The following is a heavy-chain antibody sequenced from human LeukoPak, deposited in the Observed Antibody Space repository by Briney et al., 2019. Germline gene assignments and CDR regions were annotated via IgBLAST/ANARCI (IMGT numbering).Heavy chain of an antibody. CDR1: GFTFSDYY. CDR2: ISNTGGYT. CDR3: ARAGYCDSSSCETHGFDP. V-gene: IGHV3-11*06. Sequence: GGSLRLSCAASGFTFSDYYMIWIRQAPGERLEYISYISNTGGYTNHADSVKGRFTISRDNAKNSLYLQMNSLRAEDTAVYYCARAGYCDSSSCETHGFDPWGQGTLVTVSS. D-gene: IGHD2-2*01. J-gene: IGHJ5*02.